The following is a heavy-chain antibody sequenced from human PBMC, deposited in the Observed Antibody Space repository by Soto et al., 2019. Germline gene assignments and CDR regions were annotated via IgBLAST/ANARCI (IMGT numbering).Heavy chain of an antibody. D-gene: IGHD3-16*01. CDR1: GFTFIDYA. Sequence: GGSLRLSCVSSGFTFIDYAMTWVRQAPGKGLEWVATISATGGNIEYTDSLKGRFTISRDNSKNTLYLQLNGLTSDDTAVHYCAKVAGGLGYFDLWGRGTLVTVS. CDR2: ISATGGNI. CDR3: AKVAGGLGYFDL. J-gene: IGHJ2*01. V-gene: IGHV3-23*01.